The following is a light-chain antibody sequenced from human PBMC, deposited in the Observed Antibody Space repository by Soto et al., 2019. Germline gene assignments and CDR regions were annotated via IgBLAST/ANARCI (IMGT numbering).Light chain of an antibody. V-gene: IGKV3-15*01. CDR3: QQYNDGLT. CDR1: KSISSN. Sequence: EIVMTQSPATLSVSPGERATLSCRAGKSISSNLAWYQLKPGQAPRLLIYGASTRATGIPARFSGSGSGTEFTLTITSLQSEDFAVYFWQQYNDGLTFGGGTKVDIK. J-gene: IGKJ4*01. CDR2: GAS.